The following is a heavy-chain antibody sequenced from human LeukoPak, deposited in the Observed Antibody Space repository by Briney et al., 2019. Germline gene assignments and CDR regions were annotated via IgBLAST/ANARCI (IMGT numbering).Heavy chain of an antibody. CDR2: IYYSGST. J-gene: IGHJ4*02. CDR3: ARVPSPYSSSWYYFDY. Sequence: SETLSLTCTVSGGSISGSSYYWSWIRQPPGKGLEWIGYIYYSGSTYYNPSLKSRVTISVDTSKNQFSLKLSSVTAADTAVYYCARVPSPYSSSWYYFDYWGQGTLVTVSS. V-gene: IGHV4-30-4*01. D-gene: IGHD6-13*01. CDR1: GGSISGSSYY.